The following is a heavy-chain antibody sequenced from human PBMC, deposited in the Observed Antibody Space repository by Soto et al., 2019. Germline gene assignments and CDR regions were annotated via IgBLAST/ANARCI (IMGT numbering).Heavy chain of an antibody. V-gene: IGHV3-74*01. CDR2: INSDGSST. J-gene: IGHJ6*02. CDR1: GFIFSNCW. CDR3: VRAIGHYGMDV. Sequence: XESLRLSCVASGFIFSNCWMHWVRQAPGMGLMWVSHINSDGSSTTYADSVKGRFTISRDNAKNTLYLQMNSLRAEDTAVYYCVRAIGHYGMDVWGRGTTVTVSS. D-gene: IGHD3-22*01.